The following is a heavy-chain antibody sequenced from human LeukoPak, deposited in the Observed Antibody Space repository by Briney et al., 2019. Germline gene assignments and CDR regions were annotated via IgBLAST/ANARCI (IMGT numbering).Heavy chain of an antibody. CDR3: ARHRYSSSWYIDY. V-gene: IGHV4-39*01. J-gene: IGHJ4*02. CDR1: GGSISSYSYY. CDR2: IYYSGST. D-gene: IGHD6-13*01. Sequence: SETLSLSCTVSGGSISSYSYYWGWIRQPPGKGLEWIGSIYYSGSTYNNPSLKSRVTMSVDTSKNQFSLVLNSVTAADTAVYYCARHRYSSSWYIDYWGQGTLVTVSS.